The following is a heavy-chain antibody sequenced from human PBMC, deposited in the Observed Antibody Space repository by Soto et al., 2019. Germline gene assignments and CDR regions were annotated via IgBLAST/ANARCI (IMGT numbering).Heavy chain of an antibody. Sequence: QVQLQESGPGLVKPSQTLSLTCTVSGGSISSGDYYWSWIRQPPGKGLEWIGYIYYSGSTYYNPSLKSRVTISVDTSKNQFSLKLSSVTAADTAVYYCARVERTIVVPAAIGDWGQGTLVTVSS. CDR2: IYYSGST. D-gene: IGHD2-2*02. J-gene: IGHJ4*02. CDR3: ARVERTIVVPAAIGD. CDR1: GGSISSGDYY. V-gene: IGHV4-30-4*01.